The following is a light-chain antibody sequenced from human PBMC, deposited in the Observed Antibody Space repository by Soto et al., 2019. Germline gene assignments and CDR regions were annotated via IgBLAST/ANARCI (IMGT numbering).Light chain of an antibody. J-gene: IGLJ1*01. CDR1: SSDDGGYKY. CDR2: EVS. V-gene: IGLV2-14*01. CDR3: SSYTSSSTLDV. Sequence: QSALTKPASVSGSPGQSITISCTGTSSDDGGYKYVSWYQQHPGKAPKLMIYEVSNRPSGVSNRFSGSKSGNTASLTISGLQAEDEADYYCSSYTSSSTLDVFGTGTKVTVL.